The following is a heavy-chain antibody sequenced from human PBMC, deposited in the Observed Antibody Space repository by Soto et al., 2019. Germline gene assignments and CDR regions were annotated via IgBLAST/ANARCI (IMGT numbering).Heavy chain of an antibody. D-gene: IGHD3-22*01. V-gene: IGHV5-51*01. CDR3: ARRYYYDSRTGGSAFDI. CDR1: GYSFTSYW. CDR2: IYPGDSDT. J-gene: IGHJ3*02. Sequence: GESLKISCKGSGYSFTSYWIGWVRQMPGKGLEWMGIIYPGDSDTRYSPSFQGQVTISADKSISTAYLQWSSLKASDTAMYYCARRYYYDSRTGGSAFDICGKGTMGTVS.